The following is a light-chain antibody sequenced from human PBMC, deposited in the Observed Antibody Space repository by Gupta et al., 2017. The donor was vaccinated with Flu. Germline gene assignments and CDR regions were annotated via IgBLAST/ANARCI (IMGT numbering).Light chain of an antibody. CDR2: AAS. CDR3: QQSYSAPPT. J-gene: IGKJ2*01. Sequence: DTEMTHSPSSVSASVGHELTITSRTSQPVRNFLNLYQQKPGKAPTLLIYAASSQKSGVPSGFSGSGSETDFTLTINRLPPGDFAIYCCQQSYSAPPTFGQGTKLE. CDR1: QPVRNF. V-gene: IGKV1-39*01.